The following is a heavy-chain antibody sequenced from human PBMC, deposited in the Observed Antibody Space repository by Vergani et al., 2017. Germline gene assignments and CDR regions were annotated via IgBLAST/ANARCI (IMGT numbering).Heavy chain of an antibody. V-gene: IGHV3-23*01. J-gene: IGHJ6*03. CDR3: AKAGIVVPAAITGIRAYYYYYMDV. CDR1: GFTFSSYA. D-gene: IGHD2-2*01. CDR2: IRGSGGST. Sequence: EVQLLESGGGLVQPGGSLRLSCAASGFTFSSYAMSWVRQAPGKGLEWVSAIRGSGGSTYYADPVKGRFTISRDNSKNTLYLQMNSLRAEDTAVYYCAKAGIVVPAAITGIRAYYYYYMDVWGKGTTVTVSS.